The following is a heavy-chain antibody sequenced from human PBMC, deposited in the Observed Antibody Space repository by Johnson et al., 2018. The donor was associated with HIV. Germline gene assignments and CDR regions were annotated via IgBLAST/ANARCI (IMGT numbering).Heavy chain of an antibody. Sequence: VQLVESGGGLVQPGGSLRLSCAASGFTFSSYAMSWVRQAPGKGLEWVSAISGSGGSTYYADSVKGRFIISRDNSKNTLYLQMNSLRAEDTAVYYCAKDGLGFGDEWGALDIWGQGTMVTVSS. V-gene: IGHV3-23*04. D-gene: IGHD3-10*01. CDR1: GFTFSSYA. J-gene: IGHJ3*02. CDR3: AKDGLGFGDEWGALDI. CDR2: ISGSGGST.